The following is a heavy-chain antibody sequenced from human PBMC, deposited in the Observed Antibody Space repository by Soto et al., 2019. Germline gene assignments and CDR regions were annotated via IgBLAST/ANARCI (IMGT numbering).Heavy chain of an antibody. D-gene: IGHD3-9*01. CDR2: IYWDDDK. Sequence: SGPTLMNQTQTLTITCTFSGFSFSTTGVGVGRIRQPPGKALEWLALIYWDDDKRYSPSLRSRFTITKDTSKNQVVLTMTNMDPVDTATYYCPHRFDSYYLNYWGQGSLVTVSS. CDR1: GFSFSTTGVG. V-gene: IGHV2-5*02. CDR3: PHRFDSYYLNY. J-gene: IGHJ4*02.